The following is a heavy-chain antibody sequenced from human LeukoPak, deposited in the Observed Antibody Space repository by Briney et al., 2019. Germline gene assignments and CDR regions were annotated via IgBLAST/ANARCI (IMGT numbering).Heavy chain of an antibody. Sequence: SETLSLTCAVYGGPFSGYYWSWIRRPPGKGLEWIGEINHSGSTNYNPSLKSRVTISVDTSKNQFSLKLSSVTAADTAVYYCARVRPVAGTKFRKYFDYWGQGTLVTVSS. CDR1: GGPFSGYY. CDR2: INHSGST. D-gene: IGHD6-19*01. V-gene: IGHV4-34*01. CDR3: ARVRPVAGTKFRKYFDY. J-gene: IGHJ4*02.